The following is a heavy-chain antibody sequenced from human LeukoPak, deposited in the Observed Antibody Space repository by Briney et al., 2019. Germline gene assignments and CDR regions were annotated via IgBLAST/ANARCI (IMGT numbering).Heavy chain of an antibody. Sequence: PGGSLRLSCAASGFIFSDYAMKWVRQAPGKGLEWVGAISRTSAYIYYSDSEKGRFTLSRDNAGDSVYLQMDSLRAEDTAVYYCARDERKYCSDSSCYPGDYWGQGILVTVSS. CDR3: ARDERKYCSDSSCYPGDY. CDR2: ISRTSAYI. D-gene: IGHD2-2*01. J-gene: IGHJ4*02. CDR1: GFIFSDYA. V-gene: IGHV3-21*01.